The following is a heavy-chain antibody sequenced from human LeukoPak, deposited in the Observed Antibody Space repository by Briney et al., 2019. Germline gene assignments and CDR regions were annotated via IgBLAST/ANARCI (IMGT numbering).Heavy chain of an antibody. CDR2: ISLSGYT. Sequence: SETLSLTCGVSGGSITSTNYWSWVRQPPGQGLEWIGEISLSGYTGFNPSLRSRVTMSLDESKNQFSLKLSSVTAADTAVYYCAAGQWLYYWGQGTLVTVSS. D-gene: IGHD6-19*01. V-gene: IGHV4-4*02. CDR3: AAGQWLYY. CDR1: GGSITSTNY. J-gene: IGHJ4*02.